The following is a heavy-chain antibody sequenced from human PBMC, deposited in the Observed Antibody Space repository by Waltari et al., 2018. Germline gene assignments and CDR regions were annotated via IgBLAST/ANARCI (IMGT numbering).Heavy chain of an antibody. Sequence: EVQLVESGGGLVQPGGSLRLSCEASGFTFSSSYMHWVRQAPGKGLVWVSRINTDGSSTNDADSLKGRFTIARDNGKNTLYLQMNSRSAEDAAVYYCARDGGGNGYIHYWGQGTLVTVSS. CDR2: INTDGSST. J-gene: IGHJ4*02. CDR1: GFTFSSSY. D-gene: IGHD3-16*01. V-gene: IGHV3-74*01. CDR3: ARDGGGNGYIHY.